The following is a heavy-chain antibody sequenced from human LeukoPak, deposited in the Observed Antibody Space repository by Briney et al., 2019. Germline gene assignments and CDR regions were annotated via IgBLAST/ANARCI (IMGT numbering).Heavy chain of an antibody. Sequence: SETLSLTCTVSGGSISSYYWSWIRQPPGKGLEWIGYIYYSGSTNYNPSLKSRVTISVDTSKNQFSLKLSSVTAADTAVYYCATRSSYNRSSSSPEFDYWGQGTLVTVSS. V-gene: IGHV4-59*12. CDR1: GGSISSYY. CDR2: IYYSGST. D-gene: IGHD6-6*01. CDR3: ATRSSYNRSSSSPEFDY. J-gene: IGHJ4*02.